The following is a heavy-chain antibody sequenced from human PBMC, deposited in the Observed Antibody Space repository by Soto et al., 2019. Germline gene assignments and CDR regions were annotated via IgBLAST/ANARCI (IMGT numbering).Heavy chain of an antibody. CDR2: IYDSGSP. Sequence: SETLSLTCTLSGGSISVDYCSWIRQPPGQALEWIGYIYDSGSPYYNPSLRSRVIISADTSKNQISLKLTSATAADTAVYYCARGVGSSPPRYWGRGTLVTVSS. V-gene: IGHV4-59*01. D-gene: IGHD1-26*01. CDR1: GGSISVDY. CDR3: ARGVGSSPPRY. J-gene: IGHJ4*02.